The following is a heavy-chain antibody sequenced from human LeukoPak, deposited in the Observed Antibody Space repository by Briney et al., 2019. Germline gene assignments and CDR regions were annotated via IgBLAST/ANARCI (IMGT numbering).Heavy chain of an antibody. V-gene: IGHV4-61*02. CDR3: ARVSYNGFDP. Sequence: SQTLSLTCTVSGGSISSGSHYWSWIRQPAGKGLEWIGRIYTSGSTNYHPSLKSRVTIAVDTSKNQFSLKLSSVTAADTAVYYCARVSYNGFDPWGQGTLVTVSS. CDR2: IYTSGST. CDR1: GGSISSGSHY. D-gene: IGHD5-18*01. J-gene: IGHJ5*02.